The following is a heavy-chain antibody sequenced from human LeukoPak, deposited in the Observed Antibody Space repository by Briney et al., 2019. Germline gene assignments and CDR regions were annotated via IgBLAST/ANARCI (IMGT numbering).Heavy chain of an antibody. Sequence: GGSLRLSCAASGFTFSSYGMHWVRQAPGKGLEWVAFIRYDGSNKYYADSVKGRFTISRDNSKNMLYLRMNSLRAEDTAVYYCAKDQPRGFDYWGQGTLVTVSS. CDR2: IRYDGSNK. CDR3: AKDQPRGFDY. V-gene: IGHV3-30*02. D-gene: IGHD1-14*01. J-gene: IGHJ4*02. CDR1: GFTFSSYG.